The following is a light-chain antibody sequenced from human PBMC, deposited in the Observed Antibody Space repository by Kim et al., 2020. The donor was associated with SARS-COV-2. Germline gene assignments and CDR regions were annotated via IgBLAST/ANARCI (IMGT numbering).Light chain of an antibody. CDR2: DVT. J-gene: IGLJ3*02. CDR3: CSYAGSNNWV. CDR1: SSDVGDYNY. Sequence: QSALTQPRSVSGSPGQSVTISCTGTSSDVGDYNYVSWYQQHPGKAPKLMIYDVTERPSGVSDRFSGSKSDNTASLTISGLQAEDEADYYCCSYAGSNNWVFGGGTKLTVL. V-gene: IGLV2-11*01.